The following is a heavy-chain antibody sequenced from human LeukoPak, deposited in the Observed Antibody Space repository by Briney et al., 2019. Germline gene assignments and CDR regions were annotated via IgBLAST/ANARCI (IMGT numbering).Heavy chain of an antibody. CDR3: ARDSISAPGCSFDY. CDR1: GYTFTDYY. V-gene: IGHV1-2*02. Sequence: ASVKVSCKASGYTFTDYYMHWVRQAPGQGLEWMGWINHNSAGTKYAQKFQGMVTLTRDTSIRTVYMDLSRLTSDDTAVYYCARDSISAPGCSFDYWGQGTLVTVSS. CDR2: INHNSAGT. J-gene: IGHJ4*02. D-gene: IGHD6-13*01.